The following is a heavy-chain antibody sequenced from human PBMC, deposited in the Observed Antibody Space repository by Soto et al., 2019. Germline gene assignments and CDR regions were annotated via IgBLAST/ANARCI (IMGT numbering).Heavy chain of an antibody. CDR3: TRSIQH. V-gene: IGHV4-31*03. J-gene: IGHJ1*01. CDR1: GASITSGGYY. CDR2: IYYSGST. Sequence: QVQLQESGPGLVKPSQTLSLTCTVSGASITSGGYYWSWIRQHPGKGLGWIGYIYYSGSTYYIPSLRSRVSIAVDTSKKPFSRQLSCVTAADTAVYYCTRSIQHWGQGTLVTVSS.